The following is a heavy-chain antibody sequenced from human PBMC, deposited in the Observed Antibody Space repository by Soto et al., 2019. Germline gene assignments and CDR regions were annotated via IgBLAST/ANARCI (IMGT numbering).Heavy chain of an antibody. CDR2: LSSSGAT. D-gene: IGHD1-1*01. CDR1: GDSVSDYD. V-gene: IGHV4-4*09. Sequence: QMQLEESGPGLVKPSETLSLICSVSGDSVSDYDWHWIRQSPVKGLEWIGKLSSSGATSYSPPLKSLVTISLDSSKKQPSLKMTSVTAADAALYYCASNIWTDDADRDGTLNIWGQGTQVTVSS. J-gene: IGHJ3*02. CDR3: ASNIWTDDADRDGTLNI.